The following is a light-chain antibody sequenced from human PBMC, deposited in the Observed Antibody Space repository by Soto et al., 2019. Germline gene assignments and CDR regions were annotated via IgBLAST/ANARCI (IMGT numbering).Light chain of an antibody. CDR2: GAS. CDR3: QQSHNTPWT. Sequence: DIQMTQSPSSLSASVEDRVIITCRASQSISNHLNWYQQKPGKAPKLLIFGASSLQTGVPSRFSGSGSGTDFTLTISSLQLEDSATYFCQQSHNTPWTFCQRAKVDIK. CDR1: QSISNH. V-gene: IGKV1-39*01. J-gene: IGKJ1*01.